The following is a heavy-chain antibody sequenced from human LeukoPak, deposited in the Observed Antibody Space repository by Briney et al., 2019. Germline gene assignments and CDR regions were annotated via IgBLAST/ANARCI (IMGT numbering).Heavy chain of an antibody. CDR2: IYPGDSDT. D-gene: IGHD5-12*01. J-gene: IGHJ5*02. CDR3: ARHFRGYSGYDTWGWFDP. V-gene: IGHV5-51*01. CDR1: GYRFTSYW. Sequence: GESLKISCKGSGYRFTSYWIAWVRQMPGKGLEWMGIIYPGDSDTRYSPSFQGQVTISADKSINTAYLQWSSLKASDTAMYYCARHFRGYSGYDTWGWFDPWGQGTLVTVSS.